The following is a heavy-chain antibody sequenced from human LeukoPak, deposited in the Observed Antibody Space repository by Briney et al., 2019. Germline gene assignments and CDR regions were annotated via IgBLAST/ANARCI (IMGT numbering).Heavy chain of an antibody. CDR2: IYYSGST. D-gene: IGHD5-18*01. CDR1: GGSISSYY. Sequence: SETPSLTCTVSGGSISSYYWSWIRQPPGKGLEWIGYIYYSGSTNYNPSLKSRVTISVDTSKNQFSLKLSSVTAADTAVYYCARDYGYSYGHRFDYWGQGTLVTVSS. J-gene: IGHJ4*02. CDR3: ARDYGYSYGHRFDY. V-gene: IGHV4-59*01.